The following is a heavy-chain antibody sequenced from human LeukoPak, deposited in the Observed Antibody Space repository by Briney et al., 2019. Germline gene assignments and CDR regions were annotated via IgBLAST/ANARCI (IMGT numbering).Heavy chain of an antibody. J-gene: IGHJ4*02. CDR2: IYHSGST. CDR1: GYSISSGYY. Sequence: SETLSLTCTVSGYSISSGYYWGWIRQPPGKGLEWIGSIYHSGSTYYNPSLKSRVTISVDTSKNRFSLNMRSVTAADTAVYYCARDADTSMAWYYWGQGTLVTVSS. V-gene: IGHV4-38-2*02. D-gene: IGHD5-18*01. CDR3: ARDADTSMAWYY.